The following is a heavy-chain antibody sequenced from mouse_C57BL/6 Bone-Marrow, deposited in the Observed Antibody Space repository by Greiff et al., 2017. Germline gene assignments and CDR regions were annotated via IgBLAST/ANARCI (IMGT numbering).Heavy chain of an antibody. CDR3: ARSGGLRRLDY. CDR2: INPSNGGT. Sequence: VKLQQPGTELVKPGASVKLSCKASGYTFTSYWMHWVKQRPGQGLEWIGNINPSNGGTNYNEKFKSKATLTVDKSSSTAYMQLSSLTSEASAVYYCARSGGLRRLDYWGQGTTLTVSS. CDR1: GYTFTSYW. D-gene: IGHD2-4*01. J-gene: IGHJ2*01. V-gene: IGHV1-53*01.